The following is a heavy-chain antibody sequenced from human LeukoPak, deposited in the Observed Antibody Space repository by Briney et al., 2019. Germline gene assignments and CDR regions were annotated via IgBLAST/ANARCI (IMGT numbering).Heavy chain of an antibody. J-gene: IGHJ4*02. CDR2: IYYSGST. D-gene: IGHD4-11*01. CDR3: AREKDYSNYGVGY. V-gene: IGHV4-4*08. CDR1: GGSISSYY. Sequence: QASETLSLTCTVSGGSISSYYWSWIRQPPGKGLEWIGYIYYSGSTNYNPSLKSRVTISVDTSKNQFSLKLSSVTAADTAVYYCAREKDYSNYGVGYWGQGTLVTVSS.